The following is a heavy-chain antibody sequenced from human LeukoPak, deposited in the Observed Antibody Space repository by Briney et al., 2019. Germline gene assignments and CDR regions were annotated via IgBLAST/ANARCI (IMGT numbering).Heavy chain of an antibody. D-gene: IGHD2-15*01. CDR1: GGSISSHY. Sequence: SETLSLTCTVSGGSISSHYWSWIRQPPGKGLEWIGYIYYSGSTNYNPSLKSRVTISVDTSKNQISLKLSSVTAADTAVYYCARGLLLYWYFDLWGRGTLVTVSS. CDR2: IYYSGST. J-gene: IGHJ2*01. V-gene: IGHV4-59*08. CDR3: ARGLLLYWYFDL.